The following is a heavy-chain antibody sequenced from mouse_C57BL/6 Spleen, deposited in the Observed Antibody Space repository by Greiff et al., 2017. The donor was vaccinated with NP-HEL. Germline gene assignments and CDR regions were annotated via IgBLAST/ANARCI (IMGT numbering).Heavy chain of an antibody. D-gene: IGHD1-1*01. V-gene: IGHV5-16*01. CDR2: INYDGSST. J-gene: IGHJ4*01. CDR3: ARGLGSSYGYAMDY. Sequence: EVKLMESEGGLVQPGSSMKLSCTASGFTFSDYYMAWVRQVPDKGLEWVANINYDGSSTYYLDSLKSRFIISRDNAKNILYLHMSSLKSEDTATYYCARGLGSSYGYAMDYWGQGTSVTVSS. CDR1: GFTFSDYY.